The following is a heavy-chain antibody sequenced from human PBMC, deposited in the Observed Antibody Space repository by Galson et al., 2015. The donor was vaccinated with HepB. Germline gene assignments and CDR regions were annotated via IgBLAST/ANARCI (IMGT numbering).Heavy chain of an antibody. CDR3: ARVTSIYDFSSRAYSYYYYGMDV. Sequence: SVKVSCKASGYTFTSYVINWVRQAPGQGLEWMGGINTNTGTPTYAQGFTGRFVFSLDTSVSTAYLQISSLKTEDTAMYYCARVTSIYDFSSRAYSYYYYGMDVWGQGTTVAVSS. D-gene: IGHD6-19*01. CDR2: INTNTGTP. V-gene: IGHV7-4-1*02. J-gene: IGHJ6*02. CDR1: GYTFTSYV.